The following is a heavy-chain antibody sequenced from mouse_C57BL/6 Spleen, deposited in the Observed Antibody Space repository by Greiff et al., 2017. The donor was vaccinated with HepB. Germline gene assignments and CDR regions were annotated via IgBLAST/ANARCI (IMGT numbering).Heavy chain of an antibody. CDR2: INPSNGGT. J-gene: IGHJ3*01. CDR1: GYTFTSYW. D-gene: IGHD2-1*01. CDR3: ARSEAHYGNYVAY. V-gene: IGHV1-53*01. Sequence: QVQLQQPGTELVKPGASVKLSCKASGYTFTSYWMHWVKQRPGQGLEWIGNINPSNGGTNYSEKFKSKATLTVDKSSSTAYMQLSSLTSEDSAVYYGARSEAHYGNYVAYWGQGTLVTVAA.